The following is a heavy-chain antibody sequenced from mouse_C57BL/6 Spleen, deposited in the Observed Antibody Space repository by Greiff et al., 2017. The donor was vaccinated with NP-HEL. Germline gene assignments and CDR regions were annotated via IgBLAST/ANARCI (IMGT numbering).Heavy chain of an antibody. CDR2: INPSSGYT. Sequence: VQLQQSGAELARPGASVKMSCKASGYTFTSYTMHWVKQRPGQGLEWIGYINPSSGYTKYNQKFKDKATLTADKSSSAAYMQLSSLTSEDSAVYYWARGGDPFFAYWGQGTLVTVSA. V-gene: IGHV1-4*01. D-gene: IGHD2-13*01. CDR3: ARGGDPFFAY. J-gene: IGHJ3*01. CDR1: GYTFTSYT.